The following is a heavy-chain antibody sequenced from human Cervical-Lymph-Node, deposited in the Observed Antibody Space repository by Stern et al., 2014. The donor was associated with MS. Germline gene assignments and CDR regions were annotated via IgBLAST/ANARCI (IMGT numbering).Heavy chain of an antibody. CDR3: ARGPLGRENAFDI. CDR2: IIAYIGTT. D-gene: IGHD1-26*01. J-gene: IGHJ3*02. Sequence: VQLVESGAEVKKPGASVKVSCKASGYTFTSYGISWVRQAPGQGLEWMGWIIAYIGTTDYAQKLQGRVTMTTDTSTSTAYMELRSMRSDDTAVYCCARGPLGRENAFDIWGQGTMVTVSS. V-gene: IGHV1-18*01. CDR1: GYTFTSYG.